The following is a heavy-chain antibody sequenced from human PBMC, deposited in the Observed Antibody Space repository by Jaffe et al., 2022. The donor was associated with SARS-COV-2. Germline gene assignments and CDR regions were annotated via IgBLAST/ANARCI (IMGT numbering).Heavy chain of an antibody. J-gene: IGHJ6*02. CDR1: DGSISNYF. V-gene: IGHV4-59*01. D-gene: IGHD6-19*01. CDR2: ISYNGSP. CDR3: VGSRFSRGWYGGGVNYYYYAMDV. Sequence: QVHLQQSGPGLVKPSETLSLTCTVSDGSISNYFYSWIRQPPGKALEWIGYISYNGSPDYSPSLKSRVTISLDSSEKKQFSLKLSSVTADDTAIYYCVGSRFSRGWYGGGVNYYYYAMDVWGQGTTVTVSS.